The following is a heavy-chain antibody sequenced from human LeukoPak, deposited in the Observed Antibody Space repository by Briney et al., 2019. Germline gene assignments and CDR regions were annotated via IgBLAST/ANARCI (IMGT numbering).Heavy chain of an antibody. Sequence: SETLSLTCAVYGGSFSGYYWSWIRQPPGKGLEWIGENNHSGSTNYNPSLKSRVTISVDTSKNQFSLKLSSVTAADTAVYYCARAAAFDIWGQGTMVTVSS. CDR3: ARAAAFDI. CDR1: GGSFSGYY. V-gene: IGHV4-34*01. CDR2: NNHSGST. J-gene: IGHJ3*02.